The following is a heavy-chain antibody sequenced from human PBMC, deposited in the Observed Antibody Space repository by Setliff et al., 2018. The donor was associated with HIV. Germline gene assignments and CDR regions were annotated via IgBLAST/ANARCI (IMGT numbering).Heavy chain of an antibody. V-gene: IGHV3-33*01. D-gene: IGHD1-1*01. CDR3: ARESNQMATRPISFDP. Sequence: GGSLRLSCAASGFTFSSYGMHWVRQAPGKGLEWVAVIWYDGSNKYYADSVKGRFTISRDNSKNTLYLQMNSLRAEDTAVYYCARESNQMATRPISFDPWGQGTLVTVSS. J-gene: IGHJ5*02. CDR1: GFTFSSYG. CDR2: IWYDGSNK.